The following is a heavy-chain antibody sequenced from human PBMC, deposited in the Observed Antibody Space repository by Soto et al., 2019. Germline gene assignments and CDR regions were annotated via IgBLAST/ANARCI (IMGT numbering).Heavy chain of an antibody. J-gene: IGHJ6*02. CDR3: GIARYERRYLCYGIDV. V-gene: IGHV1-69*02. Sequence: QVQLVQSGAEMKKPGSSVKVSCKASGDTFSSCTISWVRQAPGQGLEWMGRIIPVLGVTNYAEKLQGRVTITADKSTSTVYMELSSLRSEDTAMYYCGIARYERRYLCYGIDVWGPGTTVTVSS. CDR1: GDTFSSCT. D-gene: IGHD6-13*01. CDR2: IIPVLGVT.